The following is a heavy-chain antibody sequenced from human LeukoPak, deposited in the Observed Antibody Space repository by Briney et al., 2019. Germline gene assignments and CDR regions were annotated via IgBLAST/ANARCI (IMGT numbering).Heavy chain of an antibody. Sequence: GGSLRLSCAASGFTYSNAWMSWVRQAPGKGLEWVGRIKSKTDGGTIDYAAPVKGRFTISRDDSKNTLYLQMNSLKTEDTAVYYCTTYYSIPVGATNVDDAFDIWGQGTMVTVSS. J-gene: IGHJ3*02. D-gene: IGHD1-26*01. CDR3: TTYYSIPVGATNVDDAFDI. CDR2: IKSKTDGGTI. V-gene: IGHV3-15*01. CDR1: GFTYSNAW.